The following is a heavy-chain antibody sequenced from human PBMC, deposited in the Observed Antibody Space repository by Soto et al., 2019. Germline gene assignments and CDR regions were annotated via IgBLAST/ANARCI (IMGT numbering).Heavy chain of an antibody. CDR1: GFTFSTSV. J-gene: IGHJ4*02. V-gene: IGHV3-23*01. D-gene: IGHD4-17*01. CDR3: ARSGRSSSFYGGDY. CDR2: SGSGGGL. Sequence: GGSLRLSCAASGFTFSTSVMSWVRQAPGEGLEWVSVSGSGGGLYYADSVKGRFTISRDNSKNTLFLQMNSLRAEDTAVYYCARSGRSSSFYGGDYWGQGTLVTVSS.